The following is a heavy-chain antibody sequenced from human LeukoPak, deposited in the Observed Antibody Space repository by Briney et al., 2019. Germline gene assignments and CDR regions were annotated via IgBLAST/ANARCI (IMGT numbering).Heavy chain of an antibody. V-gene: IGHV4-59*08. CDR3: ASIYDSTDDAFDI. CDR2: IYYSGST. D-gene: IGHD3-22*01. Sequence: KPSETLSLTCTVSGGSISSYYWSWIRQPPGKGLEWIGYIYYSGSTNYNPSLKSRVTISVDTSKNQFSLKLSSVTAADTAVYYCASIYDSTDDAFDIWGQGTMVTVSS. CDR1: GGSISSYY. J-gene: IGHJ3*02.